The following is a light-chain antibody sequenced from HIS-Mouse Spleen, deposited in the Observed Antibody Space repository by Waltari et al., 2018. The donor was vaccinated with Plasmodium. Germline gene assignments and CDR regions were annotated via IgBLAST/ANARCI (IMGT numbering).Light chain of an antibody. CDR3: NSRDSSGNHQV. Sequence: SSELTQDPAVSVALGPTVRITCQGDSLRSYYASRYQQKQGQAPLLVIYGKNNRPSGIPDRFSGSSSGNTASLTITGAQAEDEADYYCNSRDSSGNHQVFGGGTKLTVL. V-gene: IGLV3-19*01. J-gene: IGLJ3*02. CDR1: SLRSYY. CDR2: GKN.